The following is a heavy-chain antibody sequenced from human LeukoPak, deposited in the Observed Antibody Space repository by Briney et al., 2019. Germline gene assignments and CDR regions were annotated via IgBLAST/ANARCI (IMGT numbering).Heavy chain of an antibody. CDR3: AKRGVVIRVILVGFHKEAYYFDY. Sequence: GGSLRLSCAASGFTFSGYAMSWVRQAPGKGLEWVSAIVGGGGTTFYADSVKGRFTISRDNSKNTLYLQMNSLRAEDTAVYFCAKRGVVIRVILVGFHKEAYYFDYWGQGTLVTVSS. D-gene: IGHD3-22*01. J-gene: IGHJ4*02. CDR1: GFTFSGYA. V-gene: IGHV3-23*01. CDR2: IVGGGGTT.